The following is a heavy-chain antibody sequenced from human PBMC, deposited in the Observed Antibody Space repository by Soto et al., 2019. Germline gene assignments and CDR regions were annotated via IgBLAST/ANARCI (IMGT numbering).Heavy chain of an antibody. V-gene: IGHV1-69*13. D-gene: IGHD2-2*01. CDR3: ARSQGSSTSLEIYYYYYYGMDG. Sequence: ASVKVSCKASGGTFSSYAISWVRQAPGQGLEWMGGIIPISGTANYAQKFQGRVTITADESTSTAYMELSSLRSEDTAVYYCARSQGSSTSLEIYYYYYYGMDGWGQGTTVTFSS. J-gene: IGHJ6*02. CDR1: GGTFSSYA. CDR2: IIPISGTA.